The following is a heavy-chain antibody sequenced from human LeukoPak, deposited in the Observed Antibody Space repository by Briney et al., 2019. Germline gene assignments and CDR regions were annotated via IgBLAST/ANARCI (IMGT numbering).Heavy chain of an antibody. CDR3: ARGKGLISSSPPY. V-gene: IGHV3-21*01. D-gene: IGHD6-6*01. CDR1: GFTFSSYS. CDR2: ISSSSSYI. Sequence: GGSLRLPCAASGFTFSSYSMNWVRPAPGKGLEWVSSISSSSSYIYYADSVKGRFTISRDNAKNSLYLQMNSLRAEDTAVYYCARGKGLISSSPPYWGQGTLVTVSS. J-gene: IGHJ4*02.